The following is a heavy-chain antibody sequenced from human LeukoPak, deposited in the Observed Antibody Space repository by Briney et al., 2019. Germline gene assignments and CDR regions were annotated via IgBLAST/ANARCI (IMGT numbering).Heavy chain of an antibody. CDR3: ARGNYGGNSGRHFDY. CDR2: IYYSGST. CDR1: GGSISSYY. J-gene: IGHJ4*02. V-gene: IGHV4-59*01. Sequence: SETLSLTCTVSGGSISSYYWSWIRQPPGKGLEWIGYIYYSGSTNYNPSLKSRVTISVDTSKNQFSLKLSSVTAADTAVYYCARGNYGGNSGRHFDYWGQGTLVTVSS. D-gene: IGHD4-23*01.